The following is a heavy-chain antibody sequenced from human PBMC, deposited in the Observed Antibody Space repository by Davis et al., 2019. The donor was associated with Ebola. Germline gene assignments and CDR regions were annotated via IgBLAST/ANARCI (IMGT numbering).Heavy chain of an antibody. CDR2: IKEDGSEK. CDR1: GFTFRSYW. D-gene: IGHD2-2*01. CDR3: ARSSYQPDY. Sequence: PGGSLRLSCAASGFTFRSYWMSWVRQAPGKGLEWVAKIKEDGSEKLEVDSVKGRFTISRDNAKNTLYLQMNNLRAEDTAVYYCARSSYQPDYWGQGTLVTVSS. J-gene: IGHJ4*02. V-gene: IGHV3-7*01.